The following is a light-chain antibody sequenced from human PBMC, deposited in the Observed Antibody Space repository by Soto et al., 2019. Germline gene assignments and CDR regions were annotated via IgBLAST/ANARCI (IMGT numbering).Light chain of an antibody. CDR2: SSS. CDR1: QSFSSY. J-gene: IGKJ1*01. V-gene: IGKV3-15*01. Sequence: DMVLTQSPGTLYLSPWEISTLSCRASQSFSSYLAWYQQKPGQAPRLLIYSSSTRASGIPARFSGSASGTEFTLTISRLQSEDIAVYYCQQYDDWQTFGQGPKVDIK. CDR3: QQYDDWQT.